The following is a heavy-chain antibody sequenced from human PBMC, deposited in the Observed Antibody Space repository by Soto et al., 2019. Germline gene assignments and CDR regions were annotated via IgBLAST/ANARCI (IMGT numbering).Heavy chain of an antibody. CDR3: ARDLGVGAASDY. CDR1: GYTFTSYA. J-gene: IGHJ4*02. Sequence: ASVKVSCKASGYTFTSYAMHWVRQGPGQMLEWMGWINDGNGNTKYSQKIKGRVTITRDTSASTAYMELSSMRSEDTAVYYCARDLGVGAASDYWGQGTLVTVST. D-gene: IGHD1-26*01. CDR2: INDGNGNT. V-gene: IGHV1-3*01.